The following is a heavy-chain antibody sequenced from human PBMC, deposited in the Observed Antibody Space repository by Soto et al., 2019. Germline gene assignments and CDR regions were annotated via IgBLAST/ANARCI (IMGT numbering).Heavy chain of an antibody. CDR2: ISGSGGST. J-gene: IGHJ4*02. Sequence: EVQLLESGGGLVQPGGSLRLSCAASGFTFSSYAMSWVRQAPGKGLEWVSAISGSGGSTYYADSVKGRFTISRDNSKNTLYLQMNSLRAEDTAVYYCASTSAIWGGYYSPFDYWGQGTLVTVSS. CDR1: GFTFSSYA. D-gene: IGHD3-3*01. CDR3: ASTSAIWGGYYSPFDY. V-gene: IGHV3-23*01.